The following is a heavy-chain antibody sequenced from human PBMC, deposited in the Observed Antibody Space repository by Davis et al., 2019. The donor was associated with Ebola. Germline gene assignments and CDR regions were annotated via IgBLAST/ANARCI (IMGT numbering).Heavy chain of an antibody. Sequence: PSEILSLTCTVSGGSISSGSYYWSWIRQPAGKGLEWIGHIYTSGSTNYNPSLKRRVTISVDTSKNQFSLKLSSVTAADTAVYYCARGKGLFCSSTSCPYNFDYWGQGTLVTVSS. CDR3: ARGKGLFCSSTSCPYNFDY. CDR1: GGSISSGSYY. CDR2: IYTSGST. J-gene: IGHJ4*02. V-gene: IGHV4-61*09. D-gene: IGHD2-2*01.